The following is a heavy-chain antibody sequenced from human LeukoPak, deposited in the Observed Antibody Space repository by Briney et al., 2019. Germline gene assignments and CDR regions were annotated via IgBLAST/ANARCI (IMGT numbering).Heavy chain of an antibody. V-gene: IGHV3-66*01. J-gene: IGHJ6*02. CDR2: IYSGGST. CDR3: ASRPDCSSTSCYMWYYYYGMDV. Sequence: GGSLRLSCAASGFTVSSNYMSWVRQAPGKGLEWVSVIYSGGSTYYADSVKGRFTISRDNSKNTLYLQMNSLRAEDTAVYHCASRPDCSSTSCYMWYYYYGMDVWGQGTTVTVSS. D-gene: IGHD2-2*02. CDR1: GFTVSSNY.